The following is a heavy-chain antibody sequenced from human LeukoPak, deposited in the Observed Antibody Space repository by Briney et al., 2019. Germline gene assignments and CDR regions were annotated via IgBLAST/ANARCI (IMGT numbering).Heavy chain of an antibody. CDR1: GGTISSYY. CDR2: IHDSGST. Sequence: SETLSLTCTVSGGTISSYYWNWIRQPPGKGLEWIGYIHDSGSTKYNPSLKSRVAISVDTSKNQFSLKLSSVTAADTAVYYCARERGGSGSYYNAAYYYGMDVWGQGTTVCVSS. D-gene: IGHD3-10*01. CDR3: ARERGGSGSYYNAAYYYGMDV. V-gene: IGHV4-59*12. J-gene: IGHJ6*02.